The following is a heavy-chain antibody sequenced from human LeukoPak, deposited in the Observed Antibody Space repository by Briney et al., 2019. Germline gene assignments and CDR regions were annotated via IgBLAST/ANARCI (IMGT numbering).Heavy chain of an antibody. V-gene: IGHV4-39*01. CDR2: IYYSGST. CDR3: ARHATYYYDSSGPLDY. Sequence: SETLSLTCTVSGSSISSSSYYWGWIRQPPGQGLEWIGSIYYSGSTYYNPSLKGRVTISVDTSKNQFSLKLSSVTAADTAVYYCARHATYYYDSSGPLDYWGQGTLVTVSS. CDR1: GSSISSSSYY. D-gene: IGHD3-22*01. J-gene: IGHJ4*02.